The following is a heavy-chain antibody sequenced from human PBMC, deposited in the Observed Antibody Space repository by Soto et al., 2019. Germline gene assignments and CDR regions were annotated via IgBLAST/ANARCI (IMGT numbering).Heavy chain of an antibody. CDR2: IYPGDSDT. J-gene: IGHJ5*02. Sequence: GESLKISCTGFGYSFTSYWIGWVRQMPGKGLEWMGIIYPGDSDTRYSPSFQGQVTISADKSITTAYLQWSSLKASDTAMYYCARGYCTTTICDTWFDPWGQGTLVTVSS. CDR1: GYSFTSYW. V-gene: IGHV5-51*01. CDR3: ARGYCTTTICDTWFDP. D-gene: IGHD2-2*01.